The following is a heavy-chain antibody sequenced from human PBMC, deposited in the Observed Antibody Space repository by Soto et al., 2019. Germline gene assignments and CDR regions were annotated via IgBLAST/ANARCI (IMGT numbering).Heavy chain of an antibody. CDR3: ARDIGVGPAGFDY. D-gene: IGHD2-2*01. CDR2: ISSGGSSI. J-gene: IGHJ4*02. Sequence: EVQLVESGGGLVQPGGSLRLSCATSGFTFSSYEMNWVRQAPGKGLEWVSHISSGGSSIYYADSVKGRFTISRDNAKNSVYLQMNSLRAEVTAVYYSARDIGVGPAGFDYWGQGTLVTVSS. V-gene: IGHV3-48*03. CDR1: GFTFSSYE.